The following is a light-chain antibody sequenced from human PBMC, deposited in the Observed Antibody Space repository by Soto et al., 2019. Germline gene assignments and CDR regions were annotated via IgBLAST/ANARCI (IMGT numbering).Light chain of an antibody. Sequence: DIVMTQSPDSLAVSLGERATINCKSSQSILFSSNNKNYLTWYQQKPGQPPKPLIYWASTRESGVPDRFSGSGSGTDFTLTFSILQAEDVAVYYCQQYYSTPVTFGGGTKVEIK. CDR3: QQYYSTPVT. CDR2: WAS. J-gene: IGKJ4*01. CDR1: QSILFSSNNKNY. V-gene: IGKV4-1*01.